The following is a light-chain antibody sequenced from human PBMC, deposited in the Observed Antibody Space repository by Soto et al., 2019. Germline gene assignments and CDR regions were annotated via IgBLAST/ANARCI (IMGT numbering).Light chain of an antibody. Sequence: EIVMTQSPATLSVSPVERATLSCGASQSVSSNLAWYQQKPGQAPRLLIYGASTRATGIPDRFSGSGSGTDFTLTISRLEPEDFAVYYCQQYGSPIPFGQGTRLEIK. CDR2: GAS. V-gene: IGKV3-20*01. CDR3: QQYGSPIP. CDR1: QSVSSN. J-gene: IGKJ5*01.